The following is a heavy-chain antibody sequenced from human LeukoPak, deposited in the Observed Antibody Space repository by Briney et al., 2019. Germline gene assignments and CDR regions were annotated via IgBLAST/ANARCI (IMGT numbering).Heavy chain of an antibody. CDR2: ISGSGGST. J-gene: IGHJ6*02. Sequence: PGGSLRLSCAASGFTFNNHEMSWVRQAPGKGLEWVSAISGSGGSTYYADSVKGRFTISRDNSKNTLYLQMNSLRAEDTAVYYCAKSRNRGSGYSGYDSHYYYGMDVWGQGTTVTVSS. CDR1: GFTFNNHE. V-gene: IGHV3-23*01. CDR3: AKSRNRGSGYSGYDSHYYYGMDV. D-gene: IGHD5-12*01.